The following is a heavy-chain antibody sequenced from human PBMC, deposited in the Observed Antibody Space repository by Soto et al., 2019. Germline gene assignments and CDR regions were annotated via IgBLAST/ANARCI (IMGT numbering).Heavy chain of an antibody. D-gene: IGHD1-26*01. CDR2: INHSETT. Sequence: SETLSLTCAVYGGYFSNYYCNWIRQPPGRGLEWMGEINHSETTKYNPSLKSRITISADTSKNQFSLKLNSVTAADTTVYYCARSHNIGSVCWELLVPFDFWGQGALVTVSS. CDR1: GGYFSNYY. V-gene: IGHV4-34*01. J-gene: IGHJ4*02. CDR3: ARSHNIGSVCWELLVPFDF.